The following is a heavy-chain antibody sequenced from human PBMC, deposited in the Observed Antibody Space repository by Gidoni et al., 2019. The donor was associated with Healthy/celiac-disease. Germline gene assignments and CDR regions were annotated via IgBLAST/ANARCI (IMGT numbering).Heavy chain of an antibody. CDR3: AREVHYDFWSGLGWFDP. V-gene: IGHV4-59*01. J-gene: IGHJ5*02. D-gene: IGHD3-3*01. CDR1: GGPISSYY. CDR2: IYYSWST. Sequence: QVQLQYSGPGLVKPSETLSLTCTVSGGPISSYYWSWIRQPPGKGLEWIGYIYYSWSTNYNPSLKSRVTISVDTSKIQFSLKLSSVTAADTAVYYCAREVHYDFWSGLGWFDPWGQGTLVTVSS.